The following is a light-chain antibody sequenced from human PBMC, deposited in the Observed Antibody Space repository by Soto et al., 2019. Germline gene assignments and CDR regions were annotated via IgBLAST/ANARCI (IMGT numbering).Light chain of an antibody. CDR2: DVS. Sequence: QSVLTPPASVSGSPGQSITISCTGTSSDVGSYNYVSWYQQHPGKAPKLMIYDVSNRPSGVSNRFSGSKSGNTASLTISGLQAEDEADYYCSSYTSSSTPGVFGTGTKVTVL. J-gene: IGLJ1*01. V-gene: IGLV2-14*01. CDR3: SSYTSSSTPGV. CDR1: SSDVGSYNY.